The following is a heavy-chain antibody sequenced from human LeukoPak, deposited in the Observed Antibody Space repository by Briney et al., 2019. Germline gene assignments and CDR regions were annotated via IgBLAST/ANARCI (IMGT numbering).Heavy chain of an antibody. Sequence: GGSLRLSCVVSGCTFDSYSMNWVRQAPGKGLEWISYTSNSGSPIYYADSVKGRFTISRDKDKSSLYLQMNSLAADDTAVYYCARGLALGLTVTPKAFDYWGQGTLVTVSS. CDR1: GCTFDSYS. CDR3: ARGLALGLTVTPKAFDY. V-gene: IGHV3-48*01. D-gene: IGHD4-11*01. J-gene: IGHJ4*02. CDR2: TSNSGSPI.